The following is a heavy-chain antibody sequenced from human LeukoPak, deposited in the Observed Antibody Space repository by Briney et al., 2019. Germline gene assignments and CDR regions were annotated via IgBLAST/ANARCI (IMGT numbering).Heavy chain of an antibody. J-gene: IGHJ4*02. D-gene: IGHD1-26*01. Sequence: GGSLRLSCAASGFTFSSYWMHWVRQAPGKGLEWVSSISSSSSYIYYADSVKGRFTISRDNAKNSLYLQMNSLRAEDTAVYYCARDSYSGRGLYYFDYWGQGTLVTVSS. CDR3: ARDSYSGRGLYYFDY. CDR1: GFTFSSYW. V-gene: IGHV3-21*01. CDR2: ISSSSSYI.